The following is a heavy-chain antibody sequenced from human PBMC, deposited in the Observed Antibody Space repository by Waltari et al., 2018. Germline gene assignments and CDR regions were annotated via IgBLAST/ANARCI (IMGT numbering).Heavy chain of an antibody. CDR1: GFTVSSNY. J-gene: IGHJ6*02. CDR2: IYSGGST. CDR3: ARESCGGDCYWGYYYGMDV. Sequence: EVQLVESGGGLVQPGGSLRLSCAASGFTVSSNYMSWVRQAPGKGLEWVSVIYSGGSTYSADSGKGRFTSSRDNSKNTRYLQMNSLRAEETAVYYCARESCGGDCYWGYYYGMDVWGQGTTVTVSS. D-gene: IGHD2-21*02. V-gene: IGHV3-66*02.